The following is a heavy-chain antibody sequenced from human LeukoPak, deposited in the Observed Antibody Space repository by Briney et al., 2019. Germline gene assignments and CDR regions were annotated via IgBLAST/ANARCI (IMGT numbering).Heavy chain of an antibody. Sequence: ASVKVSCKASGYXFTGYYIHWVRQAPGQGLEWMGWINPNSGGTNYAQKFQGRVTMTRDTSISTAYMELSRLRSDDTAVYYCARVVAAALVNWFDPWGQGTLVTVSS. CDR1: GYXFTGYY. D-gene: IGHD6-13*01. CDR2: INPNSGGT. CDR3: ARVVAAALVNWFDP. J-gene: IGHJ5*02. V-gene: IGHV1-2*02.